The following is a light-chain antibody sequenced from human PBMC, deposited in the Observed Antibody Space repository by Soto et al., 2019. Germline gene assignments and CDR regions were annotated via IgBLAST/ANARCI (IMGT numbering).Light chain of an antibody. CDR1: SSNIASNT. Sequence: QSVLTQPPSASGTPGQRVTVSCSGSSSNIASNTVNWYQQLPGTAPKLLIYSNDQRPSGVPDRFSASKSGTSASLAISGLQSEDEADYYCASWDDSMNGNVFGTGTKGTVL. V-gene: IGLV1-44*01. J-gene: IGLJ1*01. CDR2: SND. CDR3: ASWDDSMNGNV.